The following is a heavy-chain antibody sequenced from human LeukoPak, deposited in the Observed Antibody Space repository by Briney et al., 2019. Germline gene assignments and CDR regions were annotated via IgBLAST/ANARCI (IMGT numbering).Heavy chain of an antibody. J-gene: IGHJ4*02. V-gene: IGHV3-23*01. CDR1: GFTFSSYA. D-gene: IGHD6-13*01. CDR3: ARAYSSSWYDY. Sequence: GRSLRLSCAASGFTFSSYAMSWVRQAPGKGLEWVSAISGSGGSTYYADSVKGRFTISRDNSKNTLYLQMNSLRAEDTAVYYCARAYSSSWYDYWGQGTLVTVSS. CDR2: ISGSGGST.